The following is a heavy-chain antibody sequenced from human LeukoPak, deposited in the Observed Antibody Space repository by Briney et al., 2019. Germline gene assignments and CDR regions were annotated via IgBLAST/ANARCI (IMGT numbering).Heavy chain of an antibody. Sequence: PSETLSLTCTVSGYSISSSSYYWGWIRQPPGKGLEWIGSIYYSGSTYYNPSLKSRVTISVDTSKNQFSLKLSSVTAADTAVYYCARGGFSGSSWYGDAFDIWGQGTMVTVSS. CDR2: IYYSGST. J-gene: IGHJ3*02. V-gene: IGHV4-39*07. CDR3: ARGGFSGSSWYGDAFDI. CDR1: GYSISSSSYY. D-gene: IGHD6-13*01.